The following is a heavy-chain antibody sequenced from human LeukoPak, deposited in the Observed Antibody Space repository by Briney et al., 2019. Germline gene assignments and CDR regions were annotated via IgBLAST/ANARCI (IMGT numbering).Heavy chain of an antibody. CDR2: IYYSGNT. V-gene: IGHV4-59*01. CDR3: ARGQRDGYSRSFDY. Sequence: SETLSLTCTVSGGSISSYCWSWIRQPSGKGLEWIGYIYYSGNTNYNPSLKSRVTISLDTSKNQFSLKLSSVTAADTAVYYCARGQRDGYSRSFDYWGQGTLVTVSS. D-gene: IGHD5-24*01. J-gene: IGHJ4*02. CDR1: GGSISSYC.